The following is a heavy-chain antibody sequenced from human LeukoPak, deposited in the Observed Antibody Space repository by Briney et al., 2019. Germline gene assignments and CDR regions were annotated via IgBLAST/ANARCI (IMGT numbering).Heavy chain of an antibody. CDR1: GFTFSDYT. Sequence: GGSLRLSCAASGFTFSDYTMHWVPLAPGKRLEYVSAITANGGSKYHADSVRARFTVSRDNSKNTLYLQMGSLRAEDTALYYCARGPNYSFYMDVWGKGTTVTVSS. CDR3: ARGPNYSFYMDV. J-gene: IGHJ6*03. V-gene: IGHV3-64*02. CDR2: ITANGGSK.